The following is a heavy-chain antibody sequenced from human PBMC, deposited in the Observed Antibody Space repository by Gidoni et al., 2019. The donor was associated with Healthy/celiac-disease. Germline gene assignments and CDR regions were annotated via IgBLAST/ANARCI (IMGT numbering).Heavy chain of an antibody. J-gene: IGHJ4*02. D-gene: IGHD1-7*01. CDR3: ARPREYNWNYGRVFDY. Sequence: QVQLVQAGAEVKKPGASVKVSCKASGYTVTGHYMHWVRQAPGRGLEWMGWINPNSGGTNSSQKFQGRVTMTRDTSISTAYMELSRLRSDDTAVYYCARPREYNWNYGRVFDYWGQGTLVTVSS. CDR2: INPNSGGT. V-gene: IGHV1-2*02. CDR1: GYTVTGHY.